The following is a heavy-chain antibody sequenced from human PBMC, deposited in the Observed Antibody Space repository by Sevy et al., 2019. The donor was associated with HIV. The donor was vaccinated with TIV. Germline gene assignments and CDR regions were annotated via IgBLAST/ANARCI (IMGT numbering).Heavy chain of an antibody. V-gene: IGHV3-30*14. CDR3: ARDLAWRGSYSWLAY. CDR2: ISYDGSRK. J-gene: IGHJ4*02. Sequence: GGSLRLSCAASGFTFSSYTMHWVRQAPGKGLEWVAFISYDGSRKYYADSVKGRFTISRDNSKNTLYLQMNNLRAEDTAVFYGARDLAWRGSYSWLAYWGQGTLVTVS. D-gene: IGHD3-10*01. CDR1: GFTFSSYT.